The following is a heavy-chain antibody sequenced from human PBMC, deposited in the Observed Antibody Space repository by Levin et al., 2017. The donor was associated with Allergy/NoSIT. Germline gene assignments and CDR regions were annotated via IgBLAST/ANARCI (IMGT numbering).Heavy chain of an antibody. CDR1: GFTFGDYA. J-gene: IGHJ4*02. Sequence: GESLKISCTGSGFTFGDYAMSWVRQAPGKGMEWVGFMRNKAHGGTTEYAASVKGRLTISRDDSKSIAYMQMNSRKTEDTAVYFCARGGPPNYDYIWGSYRDGYFDYWGQGTLVTVSS. V-gene: IGHV3-49*04. CDR3: ARGGPPNYDYIWGSYRDGYFDY. CDR2: MRNKAHGGTT. D-gene: IGHD3-16*02.